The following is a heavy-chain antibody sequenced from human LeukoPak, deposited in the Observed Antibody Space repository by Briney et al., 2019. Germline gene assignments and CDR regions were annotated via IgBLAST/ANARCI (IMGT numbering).Heavy chain of an antibody. CDR2: IWYDGSNK. Sequence: GGSLRLSCAASGFTFSSYGKHWVRQAPGKGLEWVAVIWYDGSNKYYADSVKGRFTISRDNSKNTLYLQMNSLRAEDTAVYYCAREHVLLWFGELLDWGQGTLVTVSS. V-gene: IGHV3-33*01. J-gene: IGHJ4*02. CDR3: AREHVLLWFGELLD. CDR1: GFTFSSYG. D-gene: IGHD3-10*01.